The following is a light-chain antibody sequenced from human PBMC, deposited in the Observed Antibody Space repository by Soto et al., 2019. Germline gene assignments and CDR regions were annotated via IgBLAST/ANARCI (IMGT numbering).Light chain of an antibody. CDR3: KQSYSSPRT. CDR1: RTISSY. CDR2: GPS. V-gene: IGKV1-39*01. Sequence: EIQMTQSPSSMSASVGDRVTISCRASRTISSYLIWYQQKPGKAPQLLIYGPSTLQSGVSSRFSGSGFGTDFTLTITSLQPEDFATYYCKQSYSSPRTFGQGTKIDIK. J-gene: IGKJ2*02.